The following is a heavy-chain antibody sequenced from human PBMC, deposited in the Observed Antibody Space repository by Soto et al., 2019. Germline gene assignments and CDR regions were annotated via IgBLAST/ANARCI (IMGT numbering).Heavy chain of an antibody. V-gene: IGHV5-10-1*01. CDR3: ARYNPFVYYYGMDV. Sequence: AGESLKISCKGSGYSFTSYWISWVRQMPGKGLEWMGRIDPSDSYTNYSPSFQGHVTISADKSISTAYLQWSSLKASDTAMYYCARYNPFVYYYGMDVWGQGTTVTVSS. J-gene: IGHJ6*02. CDR2: IDPSDSYT. D-gene: IGHD1-1*01. CDR1: GYSFTSYW.